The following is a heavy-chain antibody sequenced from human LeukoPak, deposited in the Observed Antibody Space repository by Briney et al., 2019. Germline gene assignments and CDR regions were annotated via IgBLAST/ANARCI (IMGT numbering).Heavy chain of an antibody. V-gene: IGHV3-23*01. J-gene: IGHJ4*02. CDR1: GISLSNYA. Sequence: GGSLRLSCVVSGISLSNYAMTWVRQAPGKGLEWVSYISVRGGNTTYADSVKGRFTISRDTSLNTLYLQMSSLRAEDTAVYFCAKRGIVIRGILVIGYHQEAYHYDYWGQGVLVTVSS. D-gene: IGHD3-10*01. CDR3: AKRGIVIRGILVIGYHQEAYHYDY. CDR2: ISVRGGNT.